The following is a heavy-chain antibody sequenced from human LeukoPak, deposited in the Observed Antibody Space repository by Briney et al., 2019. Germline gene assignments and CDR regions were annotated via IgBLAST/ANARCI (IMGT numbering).Heavy chain of an antibody. V-gene: IGHV3-9*01. CDR1: GFTFDDYA. CDR2: INWNGDSI. J-gene: IGHJ4*02. CDR3: AINGGGDSGYGNFDY. D-gene: IGHD5-12*01. Sequence: GGSLRLSCAVSGFTFDDYAMHWVRQVPGKVLEWISGINWNGDSIGYADSVKGRFTTSRDNAKNSLYLQMDSLRAEDTAFYYCAINGGGDSGYGNFDYWGQGTLVTVSS.